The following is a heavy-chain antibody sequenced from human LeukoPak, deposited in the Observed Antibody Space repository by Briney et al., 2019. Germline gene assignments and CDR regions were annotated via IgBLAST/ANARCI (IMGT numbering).Heavy chain of an antibody. CDR2: IYYSGST. CDR1: GGSFSGYY. D-gene: IGHD3-16*02. CDR3: ARHYDYVWGSYRYENWFDP. J-gene: IGHJ5*02. V-gene: IGHV4-34*01. Sequence: SETLSPTCAVYGGSFSGYYWSWIRQPPGKGLEWIGSIYYSGSTYYNPSLKSRVTISVDTSKNQFSLKLSSVTAADTAVYYCARHYDYVWGSYRYENWFDPWGQGTLVTVSS.